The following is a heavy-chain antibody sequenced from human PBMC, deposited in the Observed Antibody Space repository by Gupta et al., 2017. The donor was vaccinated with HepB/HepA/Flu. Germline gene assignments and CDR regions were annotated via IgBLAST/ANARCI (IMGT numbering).Heavy chain of an antibody. D-gene: IGHD3-10*01. V-gene: IGHV4-39*01. CDR1: GDSIRSSGYY. CDR3: ARKLHTGSFSASWFDP. J-gene: IGHJ5*02. CDR2: INYSANT. Sequence: QLQLQESGPGLVKPSATLSLTCTVSGDSIRSSGYYWGWIRQPPGKGLQWIGSINYSANTFYNPSLRSRFAIYVDTSKNQFSLNLASVTAADTAVYYCARKLHTGSFSASWFDPWGQGTLVTVSS.